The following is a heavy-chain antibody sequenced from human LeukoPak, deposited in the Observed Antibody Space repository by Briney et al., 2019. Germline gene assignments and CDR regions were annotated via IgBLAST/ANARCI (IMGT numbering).Heavy chain of an antibody. J-gene: IGHJ3*02. CDR1: GFTFSIYG. Sequence: SGGSLRLSCAASGFTFSIYGMSWVRQAPGKGLEWVSAIRTGGDSTYYADSVKGRFTISRDNSKDTLYLQMNSLRAEDTAVYYCARAKKVAFDIWGQGTMVTVSS. CDR3: ARAKKVAFDI. V-gene: IGHV3-23*01. CDR2: IRTGGDST.